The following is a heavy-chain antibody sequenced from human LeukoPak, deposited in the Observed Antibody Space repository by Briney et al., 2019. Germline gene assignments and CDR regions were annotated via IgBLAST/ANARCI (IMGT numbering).Heavy chain of an antibody. CDR1: GGSFNNYY. CDR2: IYYTGNT. V-gene: IGHV4-59*01. D-gene: IGHD4-17*01. J-gene: IGHJ4*02. CDR3: ARDLYGDYVPHFDY. Sequence: PSETLSLTCTVSGGSFNNYYWSWIRQPPGKGLEWIGYIYYTGNTNYIPSLKSRLTISMDTSRKQFSLKLSSVTAADTAFYYCARDLYGDYVPHFDYWGPGTLVTVSS.